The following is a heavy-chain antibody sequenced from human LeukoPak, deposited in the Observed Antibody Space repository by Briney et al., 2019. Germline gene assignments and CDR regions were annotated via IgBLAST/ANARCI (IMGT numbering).Heavy chain of an antibody. D-gene: IGHD3-22*01. CDR1: GGSISSYY. J-gene: IGHJ4*02. CDR2: IYYSGST. CDR3: ARLPNPYYYDSSGYFDY. Sequence: PSETLSLTCTVSGGSISSYYWSWIRRPPGKGLEWIGYIYYSGSTNYNPSLKSRVTISVDTSKNQFSLKLSSVTAADTAVYYCARLPNPYYYDSSGYFDYWGQGTLVTVSS. V-gene: IGHV4-59*08.